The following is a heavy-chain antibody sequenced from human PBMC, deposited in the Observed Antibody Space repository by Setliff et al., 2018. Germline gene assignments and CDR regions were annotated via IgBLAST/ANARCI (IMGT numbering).Heavy chain of an antibody. CDR2: IYTSWST. V-gene: IGHV4-61*09. Sequence: SETLSLTCNVSGDSIRNYGHYWAWIRQPPGKGLEWIGQIYTSWSTNYNPSLKSRVTISLDTSKDQFSLSLTSVTAEDTAVYYCARMSGFQYIDVWDKGTTVTVSS. CDR1: GDSIRNYGHY. CDR3: ARMSGFQYIDV. J-gene: IGHJ6*03. D-gene: IGHD3-3*01.